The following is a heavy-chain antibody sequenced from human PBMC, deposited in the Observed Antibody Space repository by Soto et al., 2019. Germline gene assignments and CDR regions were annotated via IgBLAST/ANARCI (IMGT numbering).Heavy chain of an antibody. CDR1: GFTFSSYG. V-gene: IGHV3-30*03. CDR3: ARVGIFGAQNNWFDP. D-gene: IGHD3-3*01. CDR2: ISYDGSNK. Sequence: GSLRLSCAASGFTFSSYGMHWVRQAPGKGLEWVAVISYDGSNKYYADSVKGRFTISRDNSKNTLYLQMNSLRAEDTAVYYCARVGIFGAQNNWFDPWGQGTLVTVSS. J-gene: IGHJ5*02.